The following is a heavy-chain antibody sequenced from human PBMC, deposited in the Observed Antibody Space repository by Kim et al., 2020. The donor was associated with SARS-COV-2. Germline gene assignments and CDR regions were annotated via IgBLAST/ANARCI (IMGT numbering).Heavy chain of an antibody. J-gene: IGHJ4*02. V-gene: IGHV3-48*03. CDR2: ISSSGSTI. D-gene: IGHD6-25*01. CDR1: GFTFSSYE. Sequence: GGSLRLSCAASGFTFSSYEMNWVRQAPGKGLEWVSYISSSGSTIYYADSVKGRFTISRDNAKNSLYLQMNSLRAEDTAVYYCARSPRRLWFDYWGQGTLVTVSS. CDR3: ARSPRRLWFDY.